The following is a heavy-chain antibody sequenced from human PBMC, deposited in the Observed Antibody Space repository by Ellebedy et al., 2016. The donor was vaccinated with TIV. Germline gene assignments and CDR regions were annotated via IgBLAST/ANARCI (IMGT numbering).Heavy chain of an antibody. CDR1: GGTFSTYS. CDR2: IIPILDRP. V-gene: IGHV1-69*02. D-gene: IGHD5-18*01. Sequence: ASVKVSCKASGGTFSTYSFSWVRQAPGQGLEWMGRIIPILDRPNFAQKFQGRVTITAVKSTSTAYMELSSLRSEDTAVYYCARTHTAMLEYNYGMDVWGQGTTVTVSS. J-gene: IGHJ6*02. CDR3: ARTHTAMLEYNYGMDV.